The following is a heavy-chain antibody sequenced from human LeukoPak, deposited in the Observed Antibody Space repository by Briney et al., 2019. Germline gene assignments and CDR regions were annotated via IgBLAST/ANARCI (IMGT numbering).Heavy chain of an antibody. Sequence: PGGSLRLSCAASGFTFSSYAMHGVRQAPGKGLEWVAVISYDGSNKYYADSVKGRFTIPRDNSKNTLYLQMNSLRAEDTAVYYCARVNRCSSTSCFIYGMDVWGKGTTVTVSS. J-gene: IGHJ6*04. CDR2: ISYDGSNK. CDR1: GFTFSSYA. D-gene: IGHD2-2*01. V-gene: IGHV3-30*04. CDR3: ARVNRCSSTSCFIYGMDV.